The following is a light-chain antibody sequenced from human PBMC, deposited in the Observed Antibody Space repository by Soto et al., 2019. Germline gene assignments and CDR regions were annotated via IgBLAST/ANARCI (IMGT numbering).Light chain of an antibody. Sequence: EIVMTQSPATLSVSPGERATLSCRASQSVSSNLAWYQQKPGQGPRLLIYGASTRATSIPARFSGSGSGTEVTLTINSLQYEDFSVYYCQQDNKWPPYTFGQATKLEIK. V-gene: IGKV3-15*01. CDR1: QSVSSN. CDR3: QQDNKWPPYT. J-gene: IGKJ2*01. CDR2: GAS.